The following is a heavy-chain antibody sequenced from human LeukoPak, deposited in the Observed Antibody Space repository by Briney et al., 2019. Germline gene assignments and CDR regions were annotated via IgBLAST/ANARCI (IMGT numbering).Heavy chain of an antibody. CDR2: IYSSGST. CDR1: GGSINSDTYL. J-gene: IGHJ4*02. V-gene: IGHV4-61*10. CDR3: ARAKGDY. Sequence: SETLSLTCTISGGSINSDTYLWNWIRQSAEKGLEWIGRIYSSGSTNYNPSLRSRVTMSVDMSKNQFSLELNSVTAADTAVYYCARAKGDYWGQGNLVTVSS.